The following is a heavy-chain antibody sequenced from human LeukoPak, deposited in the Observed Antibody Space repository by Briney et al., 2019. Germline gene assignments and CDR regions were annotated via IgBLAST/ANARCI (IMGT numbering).Heavy chain of an antibody. CDR1: GYSFTSYW. J-gene: IGHJ3*02. D-gene: IGHD3-22*01. CDR3: ARGGGSSGYYYPHARRVGAFDI. Sequence: GESLKISCKGFGYSFTSYWIGWVRQMPGKGLEWMGIIYPGDSDTRYSPSFQGQVTISADKSISTAYLQWSSLKASDTAKYYCARGGGSSGYYYPHARRVGAFDIWGQGTMVTVSS. CDR2: IYPGDSDT. V-gene: IGHV5-51*01.